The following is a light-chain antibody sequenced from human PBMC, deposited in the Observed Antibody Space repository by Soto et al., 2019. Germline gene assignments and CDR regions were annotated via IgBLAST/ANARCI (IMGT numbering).Light chain of an antibody. V-gene: IGKV1-39*01. J-gene: IGKJ4*01. CDR1: QSISSY. Sequence: DIQMTQSPSSLSASVGDRGTITCRASQSISSYLSWYQQKPGKAPKLLINVASTLQSVVPSRFSGSGSGTDFTLAISSLQPEDFATYYCQQSSSTPQTFGGGTKVDIK. CDR3: QQSSSTPQT. CDR2: VAS.